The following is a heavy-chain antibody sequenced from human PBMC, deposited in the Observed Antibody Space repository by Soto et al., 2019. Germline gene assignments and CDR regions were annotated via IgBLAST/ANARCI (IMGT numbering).Heavy chain of an antibody. D-gene: IGHD5-12*01. V-gene: IGHV4-59*01. Sequence: QVQLQESGPGLVKPSETLSLTCTVSGGSISSYYWSWIRQPPGKRLEWIGYIYYSGSTSYNPSLESRVTISVDTSKNQFFLKLNSVTTADTAVYYCARWLPFSGCDYWGQGTLVTVSS. CDR1: GGSISSYY. CDR3: ARWLPFSGCDY. J-gene: IGHJ4*02. CDR2: IYYSGST.